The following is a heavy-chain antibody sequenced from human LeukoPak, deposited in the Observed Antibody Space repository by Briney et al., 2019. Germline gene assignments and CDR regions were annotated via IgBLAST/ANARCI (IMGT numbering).Heavy chain of an antibody. CDR3: AREHGDYAGFDY. D-gene: IGHD4-17*01. J-gene: IGHJ4*02. CDR2: ISSSSSYI. Sequence: GGSLRLSCAASGFTFSSYSMNWVRQAPGKGLEWVSSISSSSSYIYYADSVKGRFTISRDNAKNSLYLQMNSLRAEDTAVYYCAREHGDYAGFDYWGQGTLVTVSS. V-gene: IGHV3-21*04. CDR1: GFTFSSYS.